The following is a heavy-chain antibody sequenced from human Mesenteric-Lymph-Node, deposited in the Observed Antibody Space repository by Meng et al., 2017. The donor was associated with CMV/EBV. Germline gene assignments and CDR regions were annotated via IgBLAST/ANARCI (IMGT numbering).Heavy chain of an antibody. CDR1: GGSFSGYY. V-gene: IGHV4-34*01. J-gene: IGHJ4*02. Sequence: QSQPQQWGAGLLESSETLSLTRAVYGGSFSGYYWSWIRQPPGKGLEWIGEINHSGSTNYNPSLKSRVTISVDTSKNQFSLKLSSVTAADTAVYYCARHQRWLKSEGGFNYWGQGTLVTVSS. D-gene: IGHD4-23*01. CDR2: INHSGST. CDR3: ARHQRWLKSEGGFNY.